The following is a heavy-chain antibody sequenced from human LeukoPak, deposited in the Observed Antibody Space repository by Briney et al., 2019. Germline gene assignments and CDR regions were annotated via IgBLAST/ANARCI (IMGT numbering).Heavy chain of an antibody. D-gene: IGHD2-8*01. V-gene: IGHV1-2*02. CDR3: ATAYCTNGVCHLSAYDY. J-gene: IGHJ4*02. CDR2: INPNSGGT. Sequence: ASVKVSCKASGYTFTGYYMHWVRQAPGQGLEWMGWINPNSGGTNYAQKFQGRVTMTRDTSISTAYMELSRLRSEDTAVYYCATAYCTNGVCHLSAYDYWGQGTLVTVSS. CDR1: GYTFTGYY.